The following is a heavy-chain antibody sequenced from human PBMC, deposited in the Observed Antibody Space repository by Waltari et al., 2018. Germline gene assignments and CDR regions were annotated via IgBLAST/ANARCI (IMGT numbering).Heavy chain of an antibody. D-gene: IGHD3-22*01. CDR3: ARATYYYDSSGYRSWYFDL. CDR2: SNPNRGNT. Sequence: QVQLVQSGAEVKKPGASVKVSCKASGYTFTSYDINWVRQATGQWREWMGGSNPNRGNTGYAQKFQGRVTMTRNTSISTAYMELSSLRSEDTAVYYCARATYYYDSSGYRSWYFDLWGRGTLVTVSS. CDR1: GYTFTSYD. J-gene: IGHJ2*01. V-gene: IGHV1-8*02.